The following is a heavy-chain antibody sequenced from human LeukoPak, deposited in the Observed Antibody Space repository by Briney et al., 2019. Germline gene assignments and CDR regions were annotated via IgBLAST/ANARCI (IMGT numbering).Heavy chain of an antibody. CDR1: GLTFNNYA. J-gene: IGHJ6*03. CDR2: ISGSGDST. CDR3: AKVDYYGSGSSDYYLDV. Sequence: GGPLRLSCEASGLTFNNYAMNWVRQAPGKGLAWVSAISGSGDSTYYADSVKGRFTISRDNSKNTLYLQMNSLRAEDTAVYYCAKVDYYGSGSSDYYLDVWGKGTTVTVSS. D-gene: IGHD3-10*01. V-gene: IGHV3-23*01.